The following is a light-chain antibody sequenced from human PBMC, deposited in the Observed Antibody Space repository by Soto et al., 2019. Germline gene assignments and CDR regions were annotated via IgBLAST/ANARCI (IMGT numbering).Light chain of an antibody. CDR3: QQRNSWPPTFT. CDR2: DAS. J-gene: IGKJ5*01. Sequence: EIVLTQSPGTLSLSPGERATLSCRASQSVSSYLAWYQQKPGQPPRLLIYDASKSATGIPDRFSGSGSGTDFTLTISRLEPEDFAVYYCQQRNSWPPTFTFGQGTRLEIK. V-gene: IGKV3-11*01. CDR1: QSVSSY.